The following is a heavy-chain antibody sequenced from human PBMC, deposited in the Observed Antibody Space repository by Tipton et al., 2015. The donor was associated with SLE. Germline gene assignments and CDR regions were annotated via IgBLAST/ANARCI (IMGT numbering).Heavy chain of an antibody. J-gene: IGHJ3*02. CDR2: IYYSGST. V-gene: IGHV4-59*01. Sequence: LRLSCTVSGGSISSYYWSWIRQPPGKGLEWIGYIYYSGSTNYNPYLKSRVTISVDTSKNQISLKLSSVTAADTAVYYCASETYYYGSGTRAFDIWGQGTMVTVSS. CDR1: GGSISSYY. D-gene: IGHD3-10*01. CDR3: ASETYYYGSGTRAFDI.